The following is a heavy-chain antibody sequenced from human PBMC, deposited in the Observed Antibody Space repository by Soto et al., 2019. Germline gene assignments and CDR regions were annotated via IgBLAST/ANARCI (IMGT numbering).Heavy chain of an antibody. CDR2: ISSNSVTI. J-gene: IGHJ4*02. CDR1: GFIFSKYS. CDR3: AREDILGTRIFDY. D-gene: IGHD1-26*01. V-gene: IGHV3-48*02. Sequence: GGYLRLSCGASGFIFSKYSMNWVRQAPGKGLGWLSYISSNSVTIYYADSVRGRFTIFRDNAKNSLYLQMNSLRDEDTAVYYCAREDILGTRIFDYWGQGALVTGSS.